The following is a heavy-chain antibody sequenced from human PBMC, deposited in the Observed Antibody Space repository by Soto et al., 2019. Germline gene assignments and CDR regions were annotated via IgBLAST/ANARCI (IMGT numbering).Heavy chain of an antibody. V-gene: IGHV4-59*01. CDR2: IYYSGST. D-gene: IGHD2-2*01. CDR1: GGSISSYY. CDR3: ARALVGCSSTSCYLFDY. J-gene: IGHJ4*02. Sequence: SETLSLTCTVSGGSISSYYWSWIRQPPGKGLEWIGYIYYSGSTNYNPSLKSRVTISVDTSKNQFSLKLSSVTAADTAVYYCARALVGCSSTSCYLFDYWGKGTLVTVSS.